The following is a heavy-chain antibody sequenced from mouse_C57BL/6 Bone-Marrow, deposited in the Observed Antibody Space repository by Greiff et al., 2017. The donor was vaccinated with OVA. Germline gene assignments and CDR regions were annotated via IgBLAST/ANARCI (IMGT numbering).Heavy chain of an antibody. Sequence: VQLKESGPGLVKPSQSLSLTCSVTGYSITSGYYWNWIRQFPGNKLEWMGYISYDGSNNYNPSLKNRISITRDTSKNQFFLKLNSVTTEDTATYYCARDLITTVVATEAYWGQGTLVTVSA. CDR3: ARDLITTVVATEAY. J-gene: IGHJ3*01. CDR2: ISYDGSN. D-gene: IGHD1-1*01. V-gene: IGHV3-6*01. CDR1: GYSITSGYY.